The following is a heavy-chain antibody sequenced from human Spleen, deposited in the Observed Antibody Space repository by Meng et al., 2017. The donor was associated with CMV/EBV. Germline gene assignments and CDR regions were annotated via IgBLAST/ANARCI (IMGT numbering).Heavy chain of an antibody. CDR1: GYTLSDLS. D-gene: IGHD7-27*01. Sequence: ASMKVSCKVSGYTLSDLSMHWVRQAPGKGPEWLGGFDPQSAKTVYAQKFQGRLTMTEDTSTDTAYMELRSLRSEDTAVYYCASLELGINGFEIWGQGTMVTVSS. J-gene: IGHJ3*02. CDR2: FDPQSAKT. CDR3: ASLELGINGFEI. V-gene: IGHV1-24*01.